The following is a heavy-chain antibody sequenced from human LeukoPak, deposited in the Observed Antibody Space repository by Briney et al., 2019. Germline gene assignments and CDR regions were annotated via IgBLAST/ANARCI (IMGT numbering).Heavy chain of an antibody. CDR3: TRDTGCSGGTCYSFYDY. CDR1: GFTFSSYW. Sequence: PGGSLRLSCAASGFTFSSYWMTWVRQAPGKGLEWVANIKQDGSEKYYVDSVKGRFTISRDNAKSSLYLQMNSLRAEDTAVYYCTRDTGCSGGTCYSFYDYWGQGTLVTVSS. J-gene: IGHJ4*02. V-gene: IGHV3-7*01. CDR2: IKQDGSEK. D-gene: IGHD2-15*01.